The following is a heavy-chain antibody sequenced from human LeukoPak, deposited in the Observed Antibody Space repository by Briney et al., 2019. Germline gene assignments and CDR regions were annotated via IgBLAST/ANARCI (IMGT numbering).Heavy chain of an antibody. CDR1: GGSISSYD. J-gene: IGHJ4*02. CDR3: ARGGSSWYADS. D-gene: IGHD6-13*01. Sequence: SETLSLTCTVSGGSISSYDWSWIRQPPEKGLEWIEYIHYSGSTSYNPSLKSRVAMSVDTSKNHFSLKVTAVPAADTAVYYCARGGSSWYADSWGPGPLVTVSS. CDR2: IHYSGST. V-gene: IGHV4-59*01.